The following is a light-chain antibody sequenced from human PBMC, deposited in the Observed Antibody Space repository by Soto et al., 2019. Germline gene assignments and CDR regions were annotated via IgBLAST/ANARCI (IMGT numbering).Light chain of an antibody. J-gene: IGLJ2*01. Sequence: QSALTQPASVSGSPGQSITISCTGTSNDVGGYKYVSWYQQRPGKAPKLLIYDVSNRPSGISNRFSGSKSGNTASLTISGLQAEDEADYYCSSYTRTLTLAFGGGTKLTVL. V-gene: IGLV2-14*01. CDR3: SSYTRTLTLA. CDR1: SNDVGGYKY. CDR2: DVS.